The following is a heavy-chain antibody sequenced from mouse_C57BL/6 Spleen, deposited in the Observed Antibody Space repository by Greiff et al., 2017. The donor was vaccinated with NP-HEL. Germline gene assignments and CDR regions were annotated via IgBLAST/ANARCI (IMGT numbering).Heavy chain of an antibody. CDR2: INPGSGGT. CDR3: ARSGNLWYFDV. Sequence: QVQLQQSGAELVRPGPSVKVSCKASGYAFTNYLIEWVKQRPGQGLEWIGVINPGSGGTNYNEKFKGKATLTADKSSSTAYMQLSSLTSEDSAVYFCARSGNLWYFDVWGTGTTVTVSS. J-gene: IGHJ1*03. CDR1: GYAFTNYL. D-gene: IGHD2-1*01. V-gene: IGHV1-54*01.